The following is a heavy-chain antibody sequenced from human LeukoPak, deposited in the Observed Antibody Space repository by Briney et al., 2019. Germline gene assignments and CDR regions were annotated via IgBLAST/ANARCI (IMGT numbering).Heavy chain of an antibody. CDR3: ARGSTTAQRKDTFDI. CDR1: GFTFSSYS. CDR2: INIHSDYI. D-gene: IGHD4-17*01. Sequence: PGGSLRLSCAASGFTFSSYSMNWVRQAPGKGLEWVSSINIHSDYIYYSDSIKGRFTISRDNAKNSLYLQMNSLGAEDVALYYCARGSTTAQRKDTFDIWGQGTMVTVSS. J-gene: IGHJ3*02. V-gene: IGHV3-21*01.